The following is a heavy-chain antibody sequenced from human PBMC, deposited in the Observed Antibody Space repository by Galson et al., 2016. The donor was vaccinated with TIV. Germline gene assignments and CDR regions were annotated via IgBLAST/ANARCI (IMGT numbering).Heavy chain of an antibody. CDR2: ISGYNGNK. CDR3: ARVPTKTFDFWSGFDNSFCMDV. J-gene: IGHJ6*04. V-gene: IGHV1-18*04. Sequence: SVKVSCKASGYTLSSYSISWVRQAPGQGLEWMGWISGYNGNKNYAQKFQDRVTMTTDTSTNTVYMELRSLRSDDTAVYYCARVPTKTFDFWSGFDNSFCMDVWGKGTTVTVSS. CDR1: GYTLSSYS. D-gene: IGHD3-3*01.